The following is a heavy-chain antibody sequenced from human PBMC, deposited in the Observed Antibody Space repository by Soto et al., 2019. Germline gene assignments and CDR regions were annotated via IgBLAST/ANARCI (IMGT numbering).Heavy chain of an antibody. CDR2: MNSGGRS. CDR3: AKALQYSSSRDYFYYGMDV. Sequence: GGSLRLSCAASGFTFSNYSMSWVRQAPGKGLEWVSGMNSGGRSYYADSVKGRFTTSRDTSKNMLYLQMNSLRADDTAVFYCAKALQYSSSRDYFYYGMDVWGQGTTVTVSS. CDR1: GFTFSNYS. V-gene: IGHV3-23*01. D-gene: IGHD6-6*01. J-gene: IGHJ6*02.